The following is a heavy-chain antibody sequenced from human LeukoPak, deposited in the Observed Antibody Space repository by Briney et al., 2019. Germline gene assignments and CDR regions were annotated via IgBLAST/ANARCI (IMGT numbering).Heavy chain of an antibody. Sequence: GRSLRLSCAASGFTFSSYGMHWVRQAPGKGLEWVAVIWYDGSNKYYADSVKGRFTISRDNAKNSLDLQMNSLRAEDTAVYYCVRGGTYCDSTCKGADYWGQGTLVAVSA. V-gene: IGHV3-33*01. J-gene: IGHJ4*02. CDR1: GFTFSSYG. CDR2: IWYDGSNK. CDR3: VRGGTYCDSTCKGADY. D-gene: IGHD2/OR15-2a*01.